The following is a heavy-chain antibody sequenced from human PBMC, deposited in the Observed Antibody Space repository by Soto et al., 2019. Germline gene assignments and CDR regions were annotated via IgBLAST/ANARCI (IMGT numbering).Heavy chain of an antibody. Sequence: GESLKISCKGSGCKFTSYWIGWVRQVPGKGLEWMGIIYTGDSDTRYSPSFQGQVTISADKSISTAYLQWSSLKASDTAIYYCAIRGASQWLKFWGQGTLVTVSS. CDR3: AIRGASQWLKF. V-gene: IGHV5-51*01. CDR2: IYTGDSDT. J-gene: IGHJ4*02. CDR1: GCKFTSYW. D-gene: IGHD6-19*01.